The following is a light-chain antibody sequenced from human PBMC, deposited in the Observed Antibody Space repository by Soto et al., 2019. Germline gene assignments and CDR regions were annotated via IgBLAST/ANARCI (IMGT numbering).Light chain of an antibody. CDR1: SSDVGSYNL. Sequence: QSVLTQPASVSGSPGQSITISCTGTSSDVGSYNLVSWYQQHPGKAPKLMIYEVSKRPSGVSNRFSGSKSGNTASLTISGLQAEDEDDYYCCSYAGSSSFLYVFGPGTKLTVL. CDR3: CSYAGSSSFLYV. CDR2: EVS. J-gene: IGLJ1*01. V-gene: IGLV2-23*02.